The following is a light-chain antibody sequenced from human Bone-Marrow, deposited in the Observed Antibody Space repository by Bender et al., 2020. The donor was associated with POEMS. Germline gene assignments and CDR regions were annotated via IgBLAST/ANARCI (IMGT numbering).Light chain of an antibody. CDR2: NNS. J-gene: IGLJ3*02. Sequence: QSVLTQPPSASGTPGQRVTISCSGSSSKFGSYPVNWYQQLPGAAPKLVIFNNSQRPSGVPDRFSGSNSGTSASLAISGLLSDDEADFYYATWDDSRNGWVFGEGTKLTVL. CDR1: SSKFGSYP. V-gene: IGLV1-44*01. CDR3: ATWDDSRNGWV.